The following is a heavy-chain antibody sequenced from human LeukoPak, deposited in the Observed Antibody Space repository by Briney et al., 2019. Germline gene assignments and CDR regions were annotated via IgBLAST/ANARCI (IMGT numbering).Heavy chain of an antibody. CDR3: ACNFQWLQVRFDP. Sequence: SVKVSCKASGGTFSSYTISWVRQAPGQGLEWMGRIIPILGIANYAQKFQGRVTITADKSTSTAYMELSSLRSEDTAVYYCACNFQWLQVRFDPWGQGTLVTVSS. V-gene: IGHV1-69*02. CDR1: GGTFSSYT. D-gene: IGHD6-19*01. J-gene: IGHJ5*02. CDR2: IIPILGIA.